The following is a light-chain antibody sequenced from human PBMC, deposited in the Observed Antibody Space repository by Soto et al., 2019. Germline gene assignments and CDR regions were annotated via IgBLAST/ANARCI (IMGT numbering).Light chain of an antibody. Sequence: DIQMTQSPSSLSASVGDKLTITCRANQSITNFLNWYQKKPGEVPKLLIYAASRLESGVPSRFSGSGSGTDFALTINSLQPEDFATYYCQHYNSYSEAFGQGTKVELK. CDR2: AAS. CDR3: QHYNSYSEA. J-gene: IGKJ1*01. V-gene: IGKV1-39*01. CDR1: QSITNF.